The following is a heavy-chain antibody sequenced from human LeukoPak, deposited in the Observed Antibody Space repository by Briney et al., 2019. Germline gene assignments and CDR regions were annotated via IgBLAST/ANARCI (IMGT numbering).Heavy chain of an antibody. V-gene: IGHV3-15*01. J-gene: IGHJ4*02. CDR1: GFSFSDAW. CDR2: IKYDGTT. CDR3: ITVSLFYL. Sequence: GGSLRLSCATSGFSFSDAWLSWVRQAPGKGLEWVGRIKYDGTTDYAAPVKGRFTISRDVSKATLYLQMNSLKTEDTAIYYCITVSLFYLGGQGTLVTVSS. D-gene: IGHD2/OR15-2a*01.